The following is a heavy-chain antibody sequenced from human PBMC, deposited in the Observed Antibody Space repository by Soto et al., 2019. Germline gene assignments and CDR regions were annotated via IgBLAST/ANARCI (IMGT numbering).Heavy chain of an antibody. CDR2: ISSSSSYT. V-gene: IGHV3-11*06. Sequence: GGSLRLSCAASGFTFSDYYMSWIRQAPGKGLEWVSYISSSSSYTNYADSVKGRFTISRDNAKNSLYLQMNSLRAEDTAVYYCARKDDSSAFDYWGQGTLVTVSS. D-gene: IGHD3-22*01. CDR1: GFTFSDYY. J-gene: IGHJ4*02. CDR3: ARKDDSSAFDY.